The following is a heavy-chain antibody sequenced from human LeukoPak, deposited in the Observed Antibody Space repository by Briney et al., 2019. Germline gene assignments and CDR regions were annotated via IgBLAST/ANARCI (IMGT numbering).Heavy chain of an antibody. Sequence: GGSLRLSCAASGFTVSRSYMSWVRQAPGKGLEWVSVIYSDGSTYYADSVKGRFTISRDNSKNTLYLQMNSLRAEDTAVYYCARDGYDSSGYPFDPWGQGTLVTVSS. CDR3: ARDGYDSSGYPFDP. CDR2: IYSDGST. V-gene: IGHV3-66*01. CDR1: GFTVSRSY. D-gene: IGHD3-22*01. J-gene: IGHJ5*02.